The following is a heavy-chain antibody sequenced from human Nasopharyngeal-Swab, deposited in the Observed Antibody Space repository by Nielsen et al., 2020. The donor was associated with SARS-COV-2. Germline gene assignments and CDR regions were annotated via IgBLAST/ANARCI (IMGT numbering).Heavy chain of an antibody. CDR1: GYSFTSYW. V-gene: IGHV5-51*01. D-gene: IGHD5-12*01. CDR2: IYPGDSDT. Sequence: GESLKISCKGSGYSFTSYWIGWVRQMPGKGLEWMGIIYPGDSDTRYSPSFQGQVTISADKSISTAYLQWSSLKASDTAMYYCARLSSGYYLLGYYYYYMDVWGKGTTVTVSS. J-gene: IGHJ6*03. CDR3: ARLSSGYYLLGYYYYYMDV.